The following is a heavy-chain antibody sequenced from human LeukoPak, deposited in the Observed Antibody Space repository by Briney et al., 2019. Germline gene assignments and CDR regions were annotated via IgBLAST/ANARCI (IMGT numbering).Heavy chain of an antibody. Sequence: ASMKVSCKASGYTFSRYGITWVRQAPGQGPEWMGWITAYDGNTNFAQNFQARVTMTTDTSTNTAYMELRSLRSDDTAVYYCARGPERGSYLLDYWGQGTLVTVSS. CDR3: ARGPERGSYLLDY. V-gene: IGHV1-18*01. CDR2: ITAYDGNT. CDR1: GYTFSRYG. J-gene: IGHJ4*02. D-gene: IGHD1-26*01.